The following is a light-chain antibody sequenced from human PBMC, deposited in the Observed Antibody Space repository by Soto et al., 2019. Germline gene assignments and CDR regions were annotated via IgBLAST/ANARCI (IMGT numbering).Light chain of an antibody. CDR1: QSNSFW. Sequence: DIQMTQSPSTLYASVGDRVTITCRASQSNSFWLAWYQQKPGKAPNLLIYDASSLESGVPSRFSGSRSGTEFTLTISSLQPDDFATYYCQLYNSYSGTVGQGTKVDIK. CDR3: QLYNSYSGT. V-gene: IGKV1-5*01. CDR2: DAS. J-gene: IGKJ1*01.